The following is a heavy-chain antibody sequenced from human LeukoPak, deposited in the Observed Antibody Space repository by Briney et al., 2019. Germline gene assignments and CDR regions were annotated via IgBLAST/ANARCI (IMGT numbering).Heavy chain of an antibody. CDR1: GFDFITYS. J-gene: IGHJ4*02. Sequence: GGSLRLPCAASGFDFITYSMNWVRQAPGKGLEWVSHINSDGLIYYADSVKGRFTISRDNAKSSLYLQMNRLRAEDTAVYYCARQTWELLHWGQGTMVTVSS. D-gene: IGHD1-26*01. CDR2: INSDGLI. CDR3: ARQTWELLH. V-gene: IGHV3-48*01.